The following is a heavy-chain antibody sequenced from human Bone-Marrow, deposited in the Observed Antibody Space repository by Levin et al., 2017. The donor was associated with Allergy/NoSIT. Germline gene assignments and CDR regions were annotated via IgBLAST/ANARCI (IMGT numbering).Heavy chain of an antibody. D-gene: IGHD2-8*01. CDR1: GFSFNTYW. CDR2: INEDGTVK. V-gene: IGHV3-7*03. J-gene: IGHJ4*02. CDR3: ASMLDF. Sequence: GESLKISCAASGFSFNTYWMQWVRQTAGKGLEWVASINEDGTVKYYVDSVKGRFTVSRDNAKNSLYLQMDSLRAEDTAMYYCASMLDFWGQGTLIIVSS.